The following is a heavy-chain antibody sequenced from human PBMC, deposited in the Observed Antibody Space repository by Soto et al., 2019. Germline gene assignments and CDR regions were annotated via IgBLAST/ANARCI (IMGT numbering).Heavy chain of an antibody. CDR3: TDHDDYGDYFDY. CDR2: IKSKTDGGTT. J-gene: IGHJ4*02. CDR1: GFSFSNAW. V-gene: IGHV3-15*01. D-gene: IGHD4-17*01. Sequence: PGGTLRLSCAASGFSFSNAWMSWVRQAPPPGQEWVGRIKSKTDGGTTDYAAPVKGRVTISRDDSKNTLSLQMNSLTTEDTAVYYCTDHDDYGDYFDYWGQGTLVTVSS.